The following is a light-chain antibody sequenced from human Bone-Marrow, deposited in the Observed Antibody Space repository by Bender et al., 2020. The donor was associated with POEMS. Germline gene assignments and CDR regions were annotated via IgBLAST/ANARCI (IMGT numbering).Light chain of an antibody. CDR1: ALPNRY. J-gene: IGLJ3*02. CDR2: KAT. Sequence: ITCSGDALPNRYAYWYQQKSGQAPVLVIYKATERPSGIPDRFSGSSSGTTVTLTISGVQAEDEADYYCSSYASSNTWVFGGGTKLTVL. V-gene: IGLV3-25*03. CDR3: SSYASSNTWV.